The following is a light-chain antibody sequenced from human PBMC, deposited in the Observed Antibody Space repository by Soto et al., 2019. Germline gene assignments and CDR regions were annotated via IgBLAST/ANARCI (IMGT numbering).Light chain of an antibody. CDR1: KXDIGVYDF. CDR3: KSYAGSNTYV. CDR2: EVV. V-gene: IGLV2-8*01. Sequence: QSVLTQPPSASGSPGQSVTISCTGTKXDIGVYDFVSWYQHHPGKAPRLIIYEVVQRPSGVPDRFSGSKSGNTASLTVSGLQAADEADYFCKSYAGSNTYVFGSGTKGTVL. J-gene: IGLJ1*01.